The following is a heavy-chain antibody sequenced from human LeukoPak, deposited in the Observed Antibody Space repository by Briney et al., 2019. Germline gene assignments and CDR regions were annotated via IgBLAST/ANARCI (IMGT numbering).Heavy chain of an antibody. Sequence: GRSLRLSCVASGLTFWSHGMIWVRQAPRKGLEWLSYISPLSETKNYADSVKDRFTISRDDGEKSVSLHMSSLRLEDTAVYYCARGRESTVNTMYYDLWGQGTLVTVSS. V-gene: IGHV3-48*01. D-gene: IGHD4-11*01. CDR1: GLTFWSHG. CDR3: ARGRESTVNTMYYDL. CDR2: ISPLSETK. J-gene: IGHJ4*02.